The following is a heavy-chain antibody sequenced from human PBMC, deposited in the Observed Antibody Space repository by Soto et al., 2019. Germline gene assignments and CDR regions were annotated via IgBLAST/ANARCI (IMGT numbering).Heavy chain of an antibody. V-gene: IGHV4-30-4*01. CDR1: GGSISSGDYY. Sequence: SETLSLTCTVSGGSISSGDYYWSWIRQPPGKGLEWIGYIYYSGSTYYNPSLKSRVTISVDTSKNQFSLKLSSVTAADTAVYYCARDPYHVQLRGGMDVWGQGTTVTVSS. D-gene: IGHD5-18*01. J-gene: IGHJ6*02. CDR3: ARDPYHVQLRGGMDV. CDR2: IYYSGST.